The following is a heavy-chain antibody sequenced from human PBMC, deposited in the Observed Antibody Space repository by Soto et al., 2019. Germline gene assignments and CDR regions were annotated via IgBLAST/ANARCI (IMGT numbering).Heavy chain of an antibody. J-gene: IGHJ5*02. CDR1: GATFGNTA. V-gene: IGHV1-69*12. CDR3: ARDGDPGYAFWSGSLGGGRFAP. D-gene: IGHD3-3*01. CDR2: IVPMFGTA. Sequence: QVQLVQSGAEVKKPGSSVNVSCKTSGATFGNTAVTWVRQAPGQGLEWMGGIVPMFGTANYAQKFQGRVTITADESTNTAYIELSSLRSDDTAVYYCARDGDPGYAFWSGSLGGGRFAPWGQGTLVTVS.